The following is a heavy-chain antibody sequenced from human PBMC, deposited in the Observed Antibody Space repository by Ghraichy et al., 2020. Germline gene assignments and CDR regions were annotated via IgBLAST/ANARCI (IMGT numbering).Heavy chain of an antibody. CDR2: IWFNGVRQ. CDR3: ARQPVPNAEAPTTYSYYMDI. V-gene: IGHV3-33*01. D-gene: IGHD2-2*01. J-gene: IGHJ6*03. Sequence: LSLTCAASGFTVTSYAMHWVRQAPGKGLEWVAFIWFNGVRQFYVDSVKGRFTVTRDSFKNMLYLQMTSLRGEDTALYYCARQPVPNAEAPTTYSYYMDIWGQGTTVTVSS. CDR1: GFTVTSYA.